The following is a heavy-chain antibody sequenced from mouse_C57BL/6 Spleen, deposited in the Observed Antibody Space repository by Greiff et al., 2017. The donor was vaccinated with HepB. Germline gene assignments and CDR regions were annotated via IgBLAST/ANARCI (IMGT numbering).Heavy chain of an antibody. CDR3: ARMDYSNLAWFAY. V-gene: IGHV5-17*01. CDR1: GFTFSDYG. CDR2: ISSGSSTI. D-gene: IGHD2-5*01. J-gene: IGHJ3*01. Sequence: VQLKESGRGLVKPGGSLKLSCAASGFTFSDYGMHWVRQAPEKGLEWVAYISSGSSTIYYADTVKGRFTISRDNAKNTLFLQMTSLRSEDTAMYYCARMDYSNLAWFAYWGQGTLVTVSA.